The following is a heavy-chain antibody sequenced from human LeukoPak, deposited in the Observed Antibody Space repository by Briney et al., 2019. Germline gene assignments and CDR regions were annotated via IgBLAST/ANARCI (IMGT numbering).Heavy chain of an antibody. Sequence: GRSLRLSCAASGFTFSSYAMHWVRQAPGKGLEWVAVISYDGSNKYYADSVKGRFTISRDNSKNTLYLQMNSLRAEDTAVYYCARGGAAGSEIDYWGQGTLVIVSS. CDR1: GFTFSSYA. V-gene: IGHV3-30-3*01. J-gene: IGHJ4*02. D-gene: IGHD6-13*01. CDR2: ISYDGSNK. CDR3: ARGGAAGSEIDY.